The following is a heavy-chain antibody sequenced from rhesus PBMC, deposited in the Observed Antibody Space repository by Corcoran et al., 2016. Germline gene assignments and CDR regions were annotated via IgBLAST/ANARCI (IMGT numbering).Heavy chain of an antibody. CDR2: ISYTGKTL. V-gene: IGHV3-136*01. CDR1: GFTFSSYD. CDR3: TRGANYFDY. Sequence: EMQLVEFGGGLVQPGGSLRLSCAASGFTFSSYDMSWVRQAPGQGLEWVSYISYTGKTLYYADSVKGRFTISRDNAKNSLSLQMSSLRAEDTAVYYCTRGANYFDYWGQGVLVTVSS. J-gene: IGHJ4*01.